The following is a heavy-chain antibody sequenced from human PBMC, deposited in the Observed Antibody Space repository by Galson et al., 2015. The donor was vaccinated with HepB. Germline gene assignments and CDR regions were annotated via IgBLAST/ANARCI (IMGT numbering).Heavy chain of an antibody. Sequence: SLRLSCAASGFTFSSYGMHWVRQAPGKGLEWVAVIWYDGSNKYYADSVKGRFTISRDNSKNTLYLQMNSLRAEDTAVYYCATLRTYESRGYDYDFWGQGTLVTVSS. CDR1: GFTFSSYG. V-gene: IGHV3-33*01. CDR2: IWYDGSNK. J-gene: IGHJ4*02. CDR3: ATLRTYESRGYDYDF. D-gene: IGHD3-22*01.